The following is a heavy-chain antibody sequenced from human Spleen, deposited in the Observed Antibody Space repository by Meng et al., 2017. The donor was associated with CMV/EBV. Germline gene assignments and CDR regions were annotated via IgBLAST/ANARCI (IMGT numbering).Heavy chain of an antibody. CDR2: IRYDGSNK. CDR1: GFTFSSYG. V-gene: IGHV3-30*02. J-gene: IGHJ4*02. D-gene: IGHD6-19*01. Sequence: GESLKISCAASGFTFSSYGMHWVRQAPGKGLEWVAFIRYDGSNKYYADSVKGRFTISRDNSKNTLYLQMNSLRAEDSAVYYCAKDRRVIAVAGTAPFDYWGQGTLVTVSS. CDR3: AKDRRVIAVAGTAPFDY.